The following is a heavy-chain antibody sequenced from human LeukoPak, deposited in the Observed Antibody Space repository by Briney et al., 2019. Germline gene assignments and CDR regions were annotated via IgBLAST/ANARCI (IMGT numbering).Heavy chain of an antibody. V-gene: IGHV4-39*01. CDR3: ARQTREASYDSSGYYFYGEYFQH. CDR1: GGSISSGGYY. Sequence: PSETLSLTCTVSGGSISSGGYYWSWIRQHPGKGLEWIGYIYYSGSTYYNPSLKSRVTISVDTSKNQFSLKLSSVTAADTAVYYCARQTREASYDSSGYYFYGEYFQHWGQGTLVTVSS. J-gene: IGHJ1*01. CDR2: IYYSGST. D-gene: IGHD3-22*01.